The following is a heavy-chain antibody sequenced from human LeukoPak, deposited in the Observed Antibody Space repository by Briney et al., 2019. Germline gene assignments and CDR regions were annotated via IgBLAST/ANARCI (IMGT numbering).Heavy chain of an antibody. CDR1: GFTFSSYW. Sequence: PGGSLRLSCAASGFTFSSYWMNWVRQAPGKGLEWVANIKQDGSEKYDVDSVKGRFTISRDNAKNSLYLQMNSLRAEDTAVYYCAREVYGYGFDYWGQGTLVTVSS. D-gene: IGHD5-18*01. CDR3: AREVYGYGFDY. CDR2: IKQDGSEK. V-gene: IGHV3-7*01. J-gene: IGHJ4*02.